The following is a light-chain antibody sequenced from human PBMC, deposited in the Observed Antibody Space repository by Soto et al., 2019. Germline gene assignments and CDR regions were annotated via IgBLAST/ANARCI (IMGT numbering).Light chain of an antibody. Sequence: QSALTQPPSASGSPGQSVTISCTGTSSDVGGYNYVSWYQQHPGTAPKLMIYEVSKRPSGVPDRFSGSKSGNTASLTISGLQAEDEADYYCSSYTSSSTYVFGTGTKVTVL. CDR1: SSDVGGYNY. V-gene: IGLV2-18*02. J-gene: IGLJ1*01. CDR2: EVS. CDR3: SSYTSSSTYV.